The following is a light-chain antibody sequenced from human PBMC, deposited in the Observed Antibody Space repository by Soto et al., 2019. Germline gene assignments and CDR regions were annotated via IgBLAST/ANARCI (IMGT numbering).Light chain of an antibody. V-gene: IGKV1-33*01. J-gene: IGKJ5*01. CDR1: QSISSY. CDR3: QQYENLPT. Sequence: VTITCRASQSISSYLNWYQQKPGKAPKLLIYAASSLQSGVPSRFSGSGSGTDFTFTISRLQPEDIATYYCQQYENLPTFDQGTRLEIK. CDR2: AAS.